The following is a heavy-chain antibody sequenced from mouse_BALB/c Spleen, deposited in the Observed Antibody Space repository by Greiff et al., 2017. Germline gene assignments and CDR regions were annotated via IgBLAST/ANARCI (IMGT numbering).Heavy chain of an antibody. D-gene: IGHD3-1*01. Sequence: VQLQQSGAELARPGASVKLSCKASGYTFTSYWMQWVKQRPGQGLEWIGAIYPGDGDTRYTQKFKGKATLTADKSSSTAYMQLSSLASEDSAVYYCARRGYPDYWGQGTTLTVSS. J-gene: IGHJ2*01. CDR1: GYTFTSYW. CDR3: ARRGYPDY. CDR2: IYPGDGDT. V-gene: IGHV1-87*01.